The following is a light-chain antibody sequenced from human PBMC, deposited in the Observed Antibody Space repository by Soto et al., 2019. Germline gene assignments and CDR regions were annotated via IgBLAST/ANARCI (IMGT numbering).Light chain of an antibody. CDR2: EVS. CDR3: SSYAGSNNVV. J-gene: IGLJ2*01. CDR1: SSDVGGYNY. Sequence: QSVLTQPPSASGSPGQSVTISCTGTSSDVGGYNYVSWYQQHPGKAPKLMIYEVSKRASGVPDRFSGSKSGNTASLTVSGLQAEDEGDYCCSSYAGSNNVVFGRGAKLTVL. V-gene: IGLV2-8*01.